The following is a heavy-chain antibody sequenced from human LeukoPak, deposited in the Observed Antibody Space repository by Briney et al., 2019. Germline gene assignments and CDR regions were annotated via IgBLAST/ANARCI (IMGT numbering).Heavy chain of an antibody. CDR1: GYSISSGYY. Sequence: SETLSLTCAVSGYSISSGYYWGWIRQPPGKGLEWIGSIYHSGSTYYNPSLKSRVTISVDTSKNQFSLKLSSVTAADTAVYYCARHHYPPPNWFDPWGQGTLVTVSS. V-gene: IGHV4-38-2*01. CDR3: ARHHYPPPNWFDP. J-gene: IGHJ5*02. D-gene: IGHD3-10*01. CDR2: IYHSGST.